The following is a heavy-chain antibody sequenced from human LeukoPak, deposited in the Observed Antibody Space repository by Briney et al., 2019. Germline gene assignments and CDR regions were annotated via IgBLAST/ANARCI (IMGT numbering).Heavy chain of an antibody. V-gene: IGHV3-48*01. CDR1: GFTFSSYS. Sequence: GGSLRLSCAASGFTFSSYSMNWVRQAPGKGLEWVSYISSSSSTIYYADSVKGRFTISRDNAKNSLYLQMYSLRAEDTAVYYCARYSSHWSFDSWGQGTLVTVSS. CDR2: ISSSSSTI. CDR3: ARYSSHWSFDS. D-gene: IGHD6-19*01. J-gene: IGHJ4*02.